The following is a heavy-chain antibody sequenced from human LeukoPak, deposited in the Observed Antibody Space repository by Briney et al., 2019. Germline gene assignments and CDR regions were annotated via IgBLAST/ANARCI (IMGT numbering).Heavy chain of an antibody. CDR3: ASPWAIGTFSLYD. V-gene: IGHV1-69*13. CDR1: GGSFSSYS. J-gene: IGHJ4*02. D-gene: IGHD1-26*01. CDR2: IIPMFQTT. Sequence: ASVKVSCKASGGSFSSYSISWVRQAPGQGLEWMGGIIPMFQTTDYAQRFQGRITITADESTTTAYMELSSLRSDDTAVYYCASPWAIGTFSLYDWGRGTLVTVSS.